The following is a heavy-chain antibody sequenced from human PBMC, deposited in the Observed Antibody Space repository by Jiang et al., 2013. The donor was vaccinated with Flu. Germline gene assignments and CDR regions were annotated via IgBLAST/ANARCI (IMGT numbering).Heavy chain of an antibody. CDR3: ARLAYIVVAGKGEGKNYFDY. CDR1: GYSFTSYW. V-gene: IGHV5-51*01. J-gene: IGHJ4*02. D-gene: IGHD6-19*01. CDR2: IYPGDSDT. Sequence: GAEVKKPGESLKISCKGSGYSFTSYWIGWVRQMPGKGLEWMGIIYPGDSDTRYSPSFQGQVTISADKSISTAYLRWSSLKASDTAMYYCARLAYIVVAGKGEGKNYFDYWGQGTRVTVSS.